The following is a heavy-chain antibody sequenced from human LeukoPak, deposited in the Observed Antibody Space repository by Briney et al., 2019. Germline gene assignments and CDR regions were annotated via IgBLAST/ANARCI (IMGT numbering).Heavy chain of an antibody. D-gene: IGHD4-17*01. J-gene: IGHJ4*02. CDR2: VDHDGSGT. CDR3: ATDLG. CDR1: GFTFTDYW. V-gene: IGHV3-74*01. Sequence: GGFLRLSCAASGFTFTDYWMHWVRQAPGKGLVWVSRVDHDGSGTAYADSVTGRFTISRDNAKNTVYLQMNSLRADDTAVYYCATDLGWGQGTLVTVSS.